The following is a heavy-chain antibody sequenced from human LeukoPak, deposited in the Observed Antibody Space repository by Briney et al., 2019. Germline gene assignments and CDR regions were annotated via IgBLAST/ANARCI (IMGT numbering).Heavy chain of an antibody. D-gene: IGHD3-22*01. CDR1: GYSFTGHY. V-gene: IGHV1-2*02. Sequence: ASVKVSCKAYGYSFTGHYIHWVRQAPGQGLEWMGWINPNSGGTNYAQRFQGRVTMTRDTSISTAYMELSRLRSDDTAVYYCARDADLRITMIVVVPQNWFDPWGQGTLVTVSS. CDR3: ARDADLRITMIVVVPQNWFDP. CDR2: INPNSGGT. J-gene: IGHJ5*02.